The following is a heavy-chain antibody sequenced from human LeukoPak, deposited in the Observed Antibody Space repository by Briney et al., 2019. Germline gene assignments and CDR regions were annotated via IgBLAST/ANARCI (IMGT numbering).Heavy chain of an antibody. CDR2: IKSKTDGGTT. Sequence: GGSLRLSCAASGFTFSNAWMSWVRQAPGRGLEWVGRIKSKTDGGTTDYAAPVKGRFTISRDDSKNTLYLQMNSLKTEDTAVYYCTTDRDGYYYYYGMEVWGQGTTVTVSS. CDR1: GFTFSNAW. J-gene: IGHJ6*02. CDR3: TTDRDGYYYYYGMEV. V-gene: IGHV3-15*01. D-gene: IGHD2-21*02.